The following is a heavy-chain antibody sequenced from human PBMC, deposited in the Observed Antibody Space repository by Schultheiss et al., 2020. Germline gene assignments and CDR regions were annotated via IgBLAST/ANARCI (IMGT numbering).Heavy chain of an antibody. V-gene: IGHV1-2*06. J-gene: IGHJ6*02. Sequence: ASVKVSCKASGYTFTGYYMHWVRQAPGQGLEWMGRINPNSGGTNYAQKFQGRVTMTRNTSISTAYMELSSLRSEDTAVYYCARGGYCSSTSCYDYYYYGMDVWGQGTTVTVSS. CDR2: INPNSGGT. CDR1: GYTFTGYY. D-gene: IGHD2-2*01. CDR3: ARGGYCSSTSCYDYYYYGMDV.